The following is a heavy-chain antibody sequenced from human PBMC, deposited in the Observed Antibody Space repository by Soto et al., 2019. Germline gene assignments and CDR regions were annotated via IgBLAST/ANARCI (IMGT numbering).Heavy chain of an antibody. J-gene: IGHJ5*02. CDR2: INGDGSTT. V-gene: IGHV3-74*01. Sequence: EVQLVESGGALVQPGGSLRLSCAASGFTFSSYWMHCVREAPGKGLVWVSRINGDGSTTTYADSVKGRFIISRDNAKNMLYLQMNSLTAEDTAVYYCARPRYDGSGTPFDPWGQGTLVTVSS. D-gene: IGHD3-22*01. CDR1: GFTFSSYW. CDR3: ARPRYDGSGTPFDP.